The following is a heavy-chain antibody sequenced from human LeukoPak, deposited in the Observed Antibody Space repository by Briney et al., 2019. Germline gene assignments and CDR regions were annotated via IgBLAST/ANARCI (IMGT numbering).Heavy chain of an antibody. Sequence: ASVKVSCTASGYTFTSYYIHWVRQAPGQGLEWMGMINPSGGSTSYAQKFQGRVTMTRDTSTSTVYMELSSLRSEDTAVYYCARDQGGATLVLFDYWGQGTLVTVSS. D-gene: IGHD6-13*01. CDR1: GYTFTSYY. V-gene: IGHV1-46*01. CDR2: INPSGGST. CDR3: ARDQGGATLVLFDY. J-gene: IGHJ4*02.